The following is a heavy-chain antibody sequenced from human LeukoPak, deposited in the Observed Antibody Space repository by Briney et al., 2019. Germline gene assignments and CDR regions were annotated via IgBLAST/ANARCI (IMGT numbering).Heavy chain of an antibody. CDR3: ARRQGCSSTSCPPDS. D-gene: IGHD2-2*01. J-gene: IGHJ5*02. CDR1: GYSFNTYW. V-gene: IGHV5-51*01. Sequence: GESLKISCRGSGYSFNTYWIGWVRQKPGKGLEWMGIIYPGDSDTRYSPSFQGQVTTSADKSINTAYLQWTSLKASDTAMYYCARRQGCSSTSCPPDSWGQGTLVTVSS. CDR2: IYPGDSDT.